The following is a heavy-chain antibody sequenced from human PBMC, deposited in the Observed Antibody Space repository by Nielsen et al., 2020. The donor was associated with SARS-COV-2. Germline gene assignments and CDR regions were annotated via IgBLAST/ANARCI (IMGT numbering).Heavy chain of an antibody. D-gene: IGHD2-15*01. J-gene: IGHJ4*02. CDR1: GYTFTGYY. V-gene: IGHV1-2*02. Sequence: ASVKVSCKASGYTFTGYYMHWVRQAPGQGLEWMGWINPNSGGTNYAQKFQGRVTMTRDTSISTAYMELSRLRSDDTAVYYCARVVGAYCSGGSCYYFDYWGQGTLVTVSS. CDR3: ARVVGAYCSGGSCYYFDY. CDR2: INPNSGGT.